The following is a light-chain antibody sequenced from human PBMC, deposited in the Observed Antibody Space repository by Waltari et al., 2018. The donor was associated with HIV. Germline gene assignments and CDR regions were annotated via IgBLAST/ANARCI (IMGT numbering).Light chain of an antibody. CDR1: NNDVGFSDY. Sequence: QSALTQPRSMSGSPGQSVTISCTGTNNDVGFSDYVSWFQQHPGKVPKLIISDFSKRPPGVPDRCSGSKSDNTASLTISGLQPEDEAHYYCCAYAGSYSVVFGGGTKLTVL. CDR3: CAYAGSYSVV. CDR2: DFS. J-gene: IGLJ2*01. V-gene: IGLV2-11*01.